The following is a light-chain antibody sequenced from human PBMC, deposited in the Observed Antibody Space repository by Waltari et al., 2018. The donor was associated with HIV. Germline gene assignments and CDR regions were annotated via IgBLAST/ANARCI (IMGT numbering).Light chain of an antibody. CDR1: SGSVPTSSY. CDR3: VLYMGSGIWV. Sequence: QTVVTQAPSFSVSPGGTVTLTCGLNSGSVPTSSYPSWYQQTPGQAPRTLLYSTNPRSSGVPDRFCGSILGNKAALTITGAQADDESDYYCVLYMGSGIWVFGGGTKLTVL. V-gene: IGLV8-61*01. CDR2: STN. J-gene: IGLJ2*01.